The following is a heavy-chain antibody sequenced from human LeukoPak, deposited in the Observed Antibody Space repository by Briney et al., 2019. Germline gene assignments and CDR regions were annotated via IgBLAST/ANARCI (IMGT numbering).Heavy chain of an antibody. V-gene: IGHV3-23*01. Sequence: GGSLRLSCARSGFTFSSYAMSWVRQAPGKGLEWVSAISGSGGSTYYADSVKGRFTISRDNSKNTLYLQMNSLRAEDTAVYYCAKTHYSGRGLRAFDIWGQGTMVTVSS. J-gene: IGHJ3*02. CDR1: GFTFSSYA. CDR2: ISGSGGST. D-gene: IGHD1-26*01. CDR3: AKTHYSGRGLRAFDI.